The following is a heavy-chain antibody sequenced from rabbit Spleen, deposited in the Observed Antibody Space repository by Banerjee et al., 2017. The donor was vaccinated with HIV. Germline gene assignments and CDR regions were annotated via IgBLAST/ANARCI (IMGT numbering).Heavy chain of an antibody. Sequence: QSLEESGGGLVKPGASPTLTCKASGFSFNSGYDMCWVRQAPGKGLEWIACVYAGSSGSTYSATWAKGRFTISKTSSTTVTLQMTSLTAADTATYFCARDTGTSFSTYGMDLWGPGTLVTVS. CDR2: VYAGSSGST. J-gene: IGHJ6*01. CDR1: GFSFNSGYD. V-gene: IGHV1S40*01. D-gene: IGHD8-1*01. CDR3: ARDTGTSFSTYGMDL.